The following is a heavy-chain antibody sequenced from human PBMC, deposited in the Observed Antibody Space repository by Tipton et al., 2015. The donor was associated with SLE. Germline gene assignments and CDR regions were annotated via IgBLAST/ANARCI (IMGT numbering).Heavy chain of an antibody. CDR3: ARVLIAVYGMDV. J-gene: IGHJ6*02. Sequence: GSLRLSCAASGFTLSSYAMTWVRQAPGKGLEWVSIIYSGGSTYYADSVKGRFTISRDNSKNTLYLQMNSLRAEDTAVYYCARVLIAVYGMDVWGQGTTVTVSS. CDR2: IYSGGST. V-gene: IGHV3-66*02. CDR1: GFTLSSYA.